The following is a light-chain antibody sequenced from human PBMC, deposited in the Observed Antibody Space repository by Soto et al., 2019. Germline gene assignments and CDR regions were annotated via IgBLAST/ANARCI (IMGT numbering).Light chain of an antibody. J-gene: IGLJ2*01. CDR1: SSNIGAGYD. Sequence: QSVLTQPPSVSGAPGQRVTTSCTGSSSNIGAGYDVHWYQQLPGTAPKLLIYANSNRPSGVPDRFSGSKSGTSASLAITGLQAEDEADYYCQSYDSSLSGVVFAGGTKLTVL. CDR3: QSYDSSLSGVV. CDR2: ANS. V-gene: IGLV1-40*01.